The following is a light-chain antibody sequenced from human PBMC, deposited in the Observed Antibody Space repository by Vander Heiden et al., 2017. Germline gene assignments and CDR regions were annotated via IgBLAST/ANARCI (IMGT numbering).Light chain of an antibody. V-gene: IGKV1-6*01. Sequence: TQSPSSLSASVGDRVTITCRASQDIGSDLAWYQQKPGKAPKLLIFAASSLQSGVPSRFSGDGSGTDFTLTISSLQPEDFATYYCQQGYNFPFTFGRGTKVDFK. CDR3: QQGYNFPFT. CDR2: AAS. CDR1: QDIGSD. J-gene: IGKJ3*01.